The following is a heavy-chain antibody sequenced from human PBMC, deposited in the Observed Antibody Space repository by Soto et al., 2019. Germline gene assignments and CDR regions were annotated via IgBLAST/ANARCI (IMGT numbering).Heavy chain of an antibody. V-gene: IGHV4-38-2*01. Sequence: PSETLSLTCAVSVHSISSGFYYWGWILQPPGKGLEWIGSMYHSGSTYYNPSLKSRVTMSVDTSKNQLSLKLTSLTAADTAVYYCARYGYSYSMRFFDKWGQGTRVTVSS. CDR2: MYHSGST. D-gene: IGHD5-18*01. CDR1: VHSISSGFYY. CDR3: ARYGYSYSMRFFDK. J-gene: IGHJ4*02.